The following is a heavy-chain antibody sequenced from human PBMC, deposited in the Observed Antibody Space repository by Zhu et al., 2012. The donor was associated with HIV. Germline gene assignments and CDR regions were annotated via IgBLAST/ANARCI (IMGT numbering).Heavy chain of an antibody. D-gene: IGHD5-12*01. Sequence: QVHLQQWGAGLLKPSETLSLTCAVYGGSFSGFYWSWVRQTPGKGLEWLGDIDYSGDTNYLPSLKSRLTMSLDMSKNQFSLKLKSVTAADTGIYYCARRGRGNGASGYWPLDFWGQGTPXTVSS. CDR3: ARRGRGNGASGYWPLDF. V-gene: IGHV4-34*02. J-gene: IGHJ4*02. CDR2: IDYSGDT. CDR1: GGSFSGFY.